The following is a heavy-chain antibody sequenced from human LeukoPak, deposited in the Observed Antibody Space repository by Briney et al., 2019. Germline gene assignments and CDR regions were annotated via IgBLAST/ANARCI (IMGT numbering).Heavy chain of an antibody. V-gene: IGHV4-34*01. CDR1: GGSFSGYY. J-gene: IGHJ4*02. CDR3: ARGSSTKMATKRFDY. D-gene: IGHD5-24*01. Sequence: SETLSLTCAVYGGSFSGYYWSWTRQPPGKGLEWIGEINHSGSTNYNPSLKSRVTISVDTSKNQFSLKLSSVTAADTAVYYCARGSSTKMATKRFDYWGQGTLVTVSS. CDR2: INHSGST.